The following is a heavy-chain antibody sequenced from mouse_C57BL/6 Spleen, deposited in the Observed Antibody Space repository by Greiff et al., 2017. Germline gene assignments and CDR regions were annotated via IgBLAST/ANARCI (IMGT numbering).Heavy chain of an antibody. CDR2: IYPGSGST. Sequence: QVQLQQPGAELVKPGASVKMSCKASGYTFTSYWITWVKQRPGQGLEWIGDIYPGSGSTNYNEKFKSKATLTVDTSSSPAYMQLSSLTSEDSAVYYCAREGDYAVGYWYFDVWGTGTTVTVSS. D-gene: IGHD2-4*01. V-gene: IGHV1-55*01. J-gene: IGHJ1*03. CDR3: AREGDYAVGYWYFDV. CDR1: GYTFTSYW.